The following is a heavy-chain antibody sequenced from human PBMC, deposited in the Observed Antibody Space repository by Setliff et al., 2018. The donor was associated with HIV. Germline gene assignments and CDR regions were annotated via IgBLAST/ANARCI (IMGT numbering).Heavy chain of an antibody. CDR1: GASFSGNC. CDR3: ARGVILLRAVVAQSVYCYMDV. CDR2: INHRGTT. Sequence: KSSETLSLTCGVSGASFSGNCWVWLRQSPGKGLERIGQINHRGTTNYNASLQSRLAISMDVSKNQFSLRLNSVTAADTSKYFCARGVILLRAVVAQSVYCYMDVWGTGTTVTVSS. V-gene: IGHV4-34*01. J-gene: IGHJ6*03. D-gene: IGHD3-10*01.